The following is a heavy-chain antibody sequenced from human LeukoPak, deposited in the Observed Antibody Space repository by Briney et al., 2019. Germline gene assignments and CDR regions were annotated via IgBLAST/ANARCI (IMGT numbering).Heavy chain of an antibody. CDR3: ATSPGHSDAFDI. V-gene: IGHV1-24*01. CDR2: FDPEDGET. J-gene: IGHJ3*02. CDR1: GGTFNSYI. D-gene: IGHD2-21*01. Sequence: ASVKVSCKGSGGTFNSYITNWVRQAPGQGLEWMGGFDPEDGETIYAQKFQGRVTMTEDTSTDTAYMELSSLRSEDTAVYYCATSPGHSDAFDIWGQGTMVTVSS.